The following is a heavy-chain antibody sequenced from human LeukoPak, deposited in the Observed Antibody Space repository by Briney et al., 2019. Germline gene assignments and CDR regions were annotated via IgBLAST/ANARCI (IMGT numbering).Heavy chain of an antibody. D-gene: IGHD2-2*01. CDR3: AKDEYCSSTSCYAGNGMDV. Sequence: GGSLRLSCAASGFSFSEYAMSWVRQAPGKGLEWVSVISGSGRTTDYADSVKGRFTISRDNSKNTLYLQMNSLRVEDTAVYYCAKDEYCSSTSCYAGNGMDVWGQGTTVTVSS. CDR2: ISGSGRTT. CDR1: GFSFSEYA. V-gene: IGHV3-23*01. J-gene: IGHJ6*02.